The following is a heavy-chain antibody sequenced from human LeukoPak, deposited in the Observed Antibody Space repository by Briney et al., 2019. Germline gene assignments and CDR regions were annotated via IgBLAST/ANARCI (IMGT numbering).Heavy chain of an antibody. CDR1: GGSISSYY. J-gene: IGHJ4*02. V-gene: IGHV4-59*05. CDR3: ARVGVFGVVSDS. D-gene: IGHD3-3*01. Sequence: SETLSLTCTVSGGSISSYYWSWIRQPPGKGLEWIGSIYYSGSTYYSPSLKSRVTISVDTSKIQFSLRLSSVTAADTAVYYCARVGVFGVVSDSWGQGILVTVSS. CDR2: IYYSGST.